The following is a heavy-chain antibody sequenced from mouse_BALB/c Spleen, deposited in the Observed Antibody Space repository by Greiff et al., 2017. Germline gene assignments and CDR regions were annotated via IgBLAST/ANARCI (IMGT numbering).Heavy chain of an antibody. D-gene: IGHD2-1*01. Sequence: EVMLVESGGGLVQPGGSRKLSCAASGFTFSSFGMHWVRQAPEKGLEWVAYISSGSSTIYYADTVKGRFTISRDNPKNTLFLQMTSLRSEDTAMYYCARIPIYYGNSDAMDYWGQGTSVTVSS. CDR1: GFTFSSFG. CDR3: ARIPIYYGNSDAMDY. V-gene: IGHV5-17*02. CDR2: ISSGSSTI. J-gene: IGHJ4*01.